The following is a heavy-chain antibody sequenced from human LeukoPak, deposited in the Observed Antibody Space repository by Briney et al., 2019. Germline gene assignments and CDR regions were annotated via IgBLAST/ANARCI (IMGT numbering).Heavy chain of an antibody. CDR3: ARGRALLDNSGYSVDY. J-gene: IGHJ4*02. V-gene: IGHV1-69*04. CDR2: IIPILGIA. CDR1: GGTFSSYA. Sequence: SVKVSCKASGGTFSSYAISWVRQAPGQGLEWMGRIIPILGIANYAQKFQGRVTITADKSTSTAYMELSSLRSEDTAVYYCARGRALLDNSGYSVDYWGQGTLVTVSS. D-gene: IGHD3-22*01.